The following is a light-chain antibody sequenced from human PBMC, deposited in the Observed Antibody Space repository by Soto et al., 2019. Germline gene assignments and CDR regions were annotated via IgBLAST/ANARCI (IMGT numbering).Light chain of an antibody. CDR3: HQYGSSSWT. V-gene: IGKV3-20*01. CDR2: GAS. J-gene: IGKJ1*01. CDR1: QSVSSSY. Sequence: EIVLTQSPGTLSLSPGERATLSCRASQSVSSSYLAWYQQKPGQAPRLLIYGASSRATGIPDRFSGSGSGTDFTLTISRLEPEDFAVYYCHQYGSSSWTFGQGTRWISN.